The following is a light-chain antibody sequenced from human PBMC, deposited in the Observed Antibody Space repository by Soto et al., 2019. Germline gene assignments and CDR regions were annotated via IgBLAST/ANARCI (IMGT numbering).Light chain of an antibody. CDR2: DAS. V-gene: IGKV1-5*01. Sequence: DIQMTQSPSTLSASVGDRVTITCRASQSINIWLAWYQQKAGTAPKLLIYDASTLESGVPSRFSGSGSRTEFTLTISSLQPDDFATYYCQEYNSWRGEWTFGQGTKVEIK. CDR1: QSINIW. CDR3: QEYNSWRGEWT. J-gene: IGKJ1*01.